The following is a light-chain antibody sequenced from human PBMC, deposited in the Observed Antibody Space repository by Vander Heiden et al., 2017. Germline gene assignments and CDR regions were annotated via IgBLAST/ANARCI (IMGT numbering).Light chain of an antibody. J-gene: IGKJ4*01. CDR1: QSVSRNY. Sequence: VLTQSPATLSSSPGERATLTCGASQSVSRNYIAWYQQKSGLPPRLVIYDASTRASGIPDRFSGSGSGTEFTLTINRLEPEDLAVFYCLQYGSTPFTFGGGTTLEIK. CDR3: LQYGSTPFT. V-gene: IGKV3D-20*01. CDR2: DAS.